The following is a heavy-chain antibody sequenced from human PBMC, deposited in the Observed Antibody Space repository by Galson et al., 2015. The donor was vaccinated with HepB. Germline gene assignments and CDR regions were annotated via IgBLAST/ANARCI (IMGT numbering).Heavy chain of an antibody. Sequence: SLRLSCAASGFTFSSYWMNWVRPAPGKGLEWVAHINQDGSSKYYVDSAKGRFTISRDNAKDSVFLQLDSLRAEDTAVYFCARRVSLVRGVMTKPDYYYGMDVGGQGTTVTVAS. CDR1: GFTFSSYW. D-gene: IGHD3-10*01. J-gene: IGHJ6*02. CDR2: INQDGSSK. CDR3: ARRVSLVRGVMTKPDYYYGMDV. V-gene: IGHV3-7*03.